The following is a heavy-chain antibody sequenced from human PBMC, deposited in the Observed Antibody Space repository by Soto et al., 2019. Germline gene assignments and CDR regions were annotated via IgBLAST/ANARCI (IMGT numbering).Heavy chain of an antibody. CDR2: VSGRGGST. V-gene: IGHV3-23*01. CDR1: GFTFNHYA. J-gene: IGHJ6*02. Sequence: VQLLESGGGLVQPGGSLRLACSASGFTFNHYAMSWVRQAPGKGLEWVSAVSGRGGSTKYADSVKGRFVICRDNSNSMLFLQMDSLRGEDTAVYYCAKDSTVTTSLYFYYYGFDVWGQGTTVTVSS. D-gene: IGHD4-17*01. CDR3: AKDSTVTTSLYFYYYGFDV.